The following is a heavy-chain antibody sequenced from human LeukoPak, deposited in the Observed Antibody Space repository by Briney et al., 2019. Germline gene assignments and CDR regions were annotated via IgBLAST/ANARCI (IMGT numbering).Heavy chain of an antibody. Sequence: SEPLSLTCTVSGGSISSGDYYWSWIRQPPGKGLEWIGYIYYSGSTYYNPSLKSRATISVDTSKNQFSLKLSSVTAADTAVYYCASYYYDILTGSSNWGQGTLVTVSS. CDR3: ASYYYDILTGSSN. J-gene: IGHJ4*02. CDR1: GGSISSGDYY. V-gene: IGHV4-30-4*01. CDR2: IYYSGST. D-gene: IGHD3-9*01.